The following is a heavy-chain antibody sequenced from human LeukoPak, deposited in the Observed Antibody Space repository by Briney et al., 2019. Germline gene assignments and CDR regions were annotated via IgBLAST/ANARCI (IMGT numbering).Heavy chain of an antibody. CDR1: GFTFSSYE. CDR2: ISSSGSTI. D-gene: IGHD3-9*01. CDR3: AKFSWDYDILTGYSTPDY. Sequence: PGGSLRLSCAACGFTFSSYEMNWVRQAPGKGLEWVSYISSSGSTIYYADSVKGRFTISRDNSKNTLYLQMNSLRAEDTAVYYCAKFSWDYDILTGYSTPDYWGQGTLVTVSS. V-gene: IGHV3-48*03. J-gene: IGHJ4*02.